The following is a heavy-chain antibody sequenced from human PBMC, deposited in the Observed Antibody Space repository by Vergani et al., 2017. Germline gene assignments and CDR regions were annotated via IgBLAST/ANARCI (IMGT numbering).Heavy chain of an antibody. CDR1: GGTFSSYA. D-gene: IGHD2-21*02. CDR3: AASLVTPPLYYYYGMDV. V-gene: IGHV1-69*12. CDR2: IIPIFGTA. Sequence: QVQLVQSGAEVKKPGSSVKVSCKASGGTFSSYAISWVRQAPGQGLEWMGGIIPIFGTANYAQKFQGRVTITADESTSTAYMELSSLRSEDTAVYYCAASLVTPPLYYYYGMDVWGQGTTVTVSS. J-gene: IGHJ6*02.